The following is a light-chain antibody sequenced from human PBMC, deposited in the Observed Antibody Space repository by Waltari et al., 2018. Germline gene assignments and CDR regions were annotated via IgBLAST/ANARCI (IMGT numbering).Light chain of an antibody. Sequence: QSALTQPAAVSGSPGQSVTISCTGASSDIGRYDIVSWYQQHPGNAPKLVISHVSNRPSGVSDRFSGSKSGDTSSLTISGLQFEDEADYYCCSYAGNYVWVFGGGTRLTVL. V-gene: IGLV2-23*02. CDR1: SSDIGRYDI. CDR3: CSYAGNYVWV. J-gene: IGLJ3*02. CDR2: HVS.